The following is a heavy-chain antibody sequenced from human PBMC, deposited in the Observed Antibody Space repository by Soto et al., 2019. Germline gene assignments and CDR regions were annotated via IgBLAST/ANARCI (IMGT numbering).Heavy chain of an antibody. CDR1: GFTFINAW. J-gene: IGHJ4*02. CDR3: TTEHPTVTPAD. Sequence: GGSLRLSCAASGFTFINAWMNWVRQAPGKGLEWVGRIKSKTDGGTTDFAAPVKGRFTISRDDSKNTLFLQMNSLKSEDTAVYYCTTEHPTVTPADWGQGTLVTVSS. D-gene: IGHD4-17*01. V-gene: IGHV3-15*07. CDR2: IKSKTDGGTT.